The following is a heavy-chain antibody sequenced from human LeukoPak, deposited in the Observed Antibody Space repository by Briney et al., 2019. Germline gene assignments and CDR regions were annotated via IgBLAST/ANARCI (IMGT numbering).Heavy chain of an antibody. J-gene: IGHJ3*02. V-gene: IGHV3-74*01. CDR3: VRDYDSSGYYEADAFDI. Sequence: PGGSLRLSCAASGFTFSRYWMHWVRQAPGKGRVWVSRINNDGSVTTYADSVKGRFTISRDNAMNTLYLQMNSLRAEDTAIYYCVRDYDSSGYYEADAFDIWGQGTMVTVSS. D-gene: IGHD3-22*01. CDR1: GFTFSRYW. CDR2: INNDGSVT.